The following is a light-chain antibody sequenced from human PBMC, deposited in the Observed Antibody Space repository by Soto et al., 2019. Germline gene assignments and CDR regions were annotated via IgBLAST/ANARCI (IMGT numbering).Light chain of an antibody. Sequence: QAVVTQEASLTVSPGGTVTLTCGSSTGTVTSGHFPYWFQQKPGQAPRTLIYDTSDKHSWTPARFSGSLLGGKAALTLSGAQPEDEAEYYCLLFFGDIRVVFGGGTKLTVL. CDR3: LLFFGDIRVV. CDR1: TGTVTSGHF. V-gene: IGLV7-46*01. CDR2: DTS. J-gene: IGLJ3*02.